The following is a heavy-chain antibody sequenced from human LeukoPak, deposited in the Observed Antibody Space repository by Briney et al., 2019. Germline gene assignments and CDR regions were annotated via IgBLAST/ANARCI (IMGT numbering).Heavy chain of an antibody. J-gene: IGHJ4*02. CDR2: IKQDGSDT. D-gene: IGHD3-3*02. V-gene: IGHV3-7*01. Sequence: GGALRLSCAGSGFTFGNSWMNWFRQAPGKGLEWVAHIKQDGSDTYEDSVKGRFTISRDIAKTSLFLHMNSLTTEDSAVYYCAREHSSHFTWGQGTLVTVSS. CDR3: AREHSSHFT. CDR1: GFTFGNSW.